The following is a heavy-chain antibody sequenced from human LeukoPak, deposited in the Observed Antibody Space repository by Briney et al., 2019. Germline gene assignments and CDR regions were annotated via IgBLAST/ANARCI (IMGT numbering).Heavy chain of an antibody. CDR3: ARAGYNWNYLGSDY. CDR1: GGSFSGYY. Sequence: SETLSLTCAVYGGSFSGYYWSWIRQPPGKGLEWIGEINHSGSTNYNPSLKSRVTISVDTSKNQFSLKLSSVTAADTAVYYCARAGYNWNYLGSDYWGQGTLVTVSS. V-gene: IGHV4-34*01. J-gene: IGHJ4*02. CDR2: INHSGST. D-gene: IGHD1-7*01.